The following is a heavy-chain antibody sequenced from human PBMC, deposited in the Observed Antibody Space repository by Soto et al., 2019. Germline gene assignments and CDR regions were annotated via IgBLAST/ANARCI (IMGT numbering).Heavy chain of an antibody. Sequence: ASVKVSCKASGYTFTSYDINWVRQATGQGLEWMGWMNPNSGNTGYAQKFQGRVTMTRNTSISTAYMELSSLRSEDTAVYYCASGPFGVVMNDYWGQGTLVTVSS. V-gene: IGHV1-8*01. CDR2: MNPNSGNT. CDR1: GYTFTSYD. CDR3: ASGPFGVVMNDY. D-gene: IGHD3-3*01. J-gene: IGHJ4*02.